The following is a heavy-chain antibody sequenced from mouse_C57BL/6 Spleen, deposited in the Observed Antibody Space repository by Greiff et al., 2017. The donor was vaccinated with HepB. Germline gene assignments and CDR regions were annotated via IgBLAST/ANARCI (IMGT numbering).Heavy chain of an antibody. V-gene: IGHV2-2*01. CDR1: GFSLTSYG. CDR3: ARRALYEGMDY. J-gene: IGHJ4*01. Sequence: VKVVESGPGLVQPSQRLSITCTVSGFSLTSYGVHWVRQSPGKGLEWLGVIWSGGSTDYNAAFISRLSISKDNSKSQVFFKMNSLQADDTAIYYCARRALYEGMDYWGQGTSVTVSS. CDR2: IWSGGST. D-gene: IGHD2-3*01.